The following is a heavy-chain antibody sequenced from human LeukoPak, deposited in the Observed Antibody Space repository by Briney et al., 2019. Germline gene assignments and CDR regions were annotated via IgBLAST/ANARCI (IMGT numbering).Heavy chain of an antibody. J-gene: IGHJ6*02. CDR3: ARAGKGDYYYGMDV. Sequence: GGSLRLSCAVSGFTFSSYCMAWVRQAPGKGLEWVANIKEGGSAKYYVDSVRGRFTISRDNAKNSLYLQMNSLRAEDTAVYYCARAGKGDYYYGMDVWGQGTTVTVSS. CDR1: GFTFSSYC. V-gene: IGHV3-7*05. D-gene: IGHD3-10*01. CDR2: IKEGGSAK.